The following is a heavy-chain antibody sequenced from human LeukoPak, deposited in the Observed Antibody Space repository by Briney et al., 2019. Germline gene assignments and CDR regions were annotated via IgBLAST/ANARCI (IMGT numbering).Heavy chain of an antibody. Sequence: ASVKVSCKASGYTLPDAYVHWVRQAPGKGLEWMGGFDPEDGETIYAQKFQGRVTMTEDTSTDTAYMELSSLRSEDTAVYYCATALSTGTYWYFDLWGRGTLVTVSS. D-gene: IGHD1-1*01. CDR2: FDPEDGET. V-gene: IGHV1-24*01. CDR1: GYTLPDAY. J-gene: IGHJ2*01. CDR3: ATALSTGTYWYFDL.